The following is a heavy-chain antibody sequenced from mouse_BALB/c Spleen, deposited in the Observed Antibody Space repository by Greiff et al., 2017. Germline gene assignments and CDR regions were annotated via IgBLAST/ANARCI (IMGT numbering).Heavy chain of an antibody. D-gene: IGHD1-1*01. J-gene: IGHJ3*01. V-gene: IGHV1S137*01. CDR2: ISTYYGDA. CDR1: GCTFTDYA. Sequence: QVQLQQSGAELVRPGVSVKISCKGSGCTFTDYAMHWVKQSHAKSLEWIGVISTYYGDASYNQKFKGKATMTVDKSSSTAYMELARLTSEDSAIYYCAREYYDGFAYWGQGTLVTVSA. CDR3: AREYYDGFAY.